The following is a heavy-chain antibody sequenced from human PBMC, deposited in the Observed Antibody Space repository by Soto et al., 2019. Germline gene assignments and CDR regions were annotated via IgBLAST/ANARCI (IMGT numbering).Heavy chain of an antibody. CDR2: IKHSGSS. V-gene: IGHV4-34*01. D-gene: IGHD1-26*01. CDR1: AGYFRHYY. J-gene: IGHJ4*02. Sequence: SETLALTCAVYAGYFRHYYWNWIRQSPGKGLEWIGKIKHSGSSNYNPSHRSRFSISVDMSKNQFSLRLTSVTAEDTAVYYCAKGGTLDGTSYFDSWGQGALVTVSS. CDR3: AKGGTLDGTSYFDS.